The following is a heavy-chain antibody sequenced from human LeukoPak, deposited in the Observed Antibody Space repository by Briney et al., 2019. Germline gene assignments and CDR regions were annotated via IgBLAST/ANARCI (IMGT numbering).Heavy chain of an antibody. Sequence: GGSLRLSCTASGFTFGDYAISWVRQAPGKGLEWVGFIRSKAYGGTTEYAASVKGRFTISRDDSKSIAYLQMNSLKTEDTAVYYCASNTYYDFWSGYYTLNYFDYWGQGTLVTVSS. CDR3: ASNTYYDFWSGYYTLNYFDY. CDR2: IRSKAYGGTT. CDR1: GFTFGDYA. V-gene: IGHV3-49*04. J-gene: IGHJ4*02. D-gene: IGHD3-3*01.